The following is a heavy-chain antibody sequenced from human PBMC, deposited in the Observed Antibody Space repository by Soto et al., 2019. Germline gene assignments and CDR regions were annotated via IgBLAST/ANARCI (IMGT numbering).Heavy chain of an antibody. J-gene: IGHJ6*02. D-gene: IGHD3-10*01. Sequence: QITLKESGPTLVKPTQTLTLTCTFSGFSLSTSGVGVGWIRQPPGKALEWLALIYWNDDKRYSPSLKSRLTNTKDTSKNQVVLTMTNMDPVDTATYYCAHILWFGELAKSPYYYYGMDVWGQGTTVTVSS. CDR3: AHILWFGELAKSPYYYYGMDV. CDR1: GFSLSTSGVG. V-gene: IGHV2-5*01. CDR2: IYWNDDK.